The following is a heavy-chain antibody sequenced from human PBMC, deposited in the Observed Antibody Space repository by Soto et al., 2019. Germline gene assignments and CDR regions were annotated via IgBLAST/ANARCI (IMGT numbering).Heavy chain of an antibody. D-gene: IGHD4-17*01. CDR1: GSPISDNY. V-gene: IGHV4-59*08. CDR2: IYYTGTT. J-gene: IGHJ4*02. CDR3: ARRYGGHFDD. Sequence: PSETLSLTCTVSGSPISDNYWSWFRQAPGQGLEWVGYIYYTGTTTYNPSLKSRVTISLDTSKNQFSLMLRSVTAADTAVYYCARRYGGHFDDWGQGTLVTVSS.